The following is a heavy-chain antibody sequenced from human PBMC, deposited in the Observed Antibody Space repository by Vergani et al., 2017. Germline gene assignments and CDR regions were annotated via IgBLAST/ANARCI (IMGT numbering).Heavy chain of an antibody. D-gene: IGHD6-19*01. Sequence: QVQLQESGPGLVKPSQTLSLTCTVSGGSISSGGYYWSWIRQHPGKGLEWVSSISSSGSTIYYADSVKGRFTISRDNAKNSLYLQMNSLRAEDTAVYYCARVSSGWTDYWGQGTLVTVSS. V-gene: IGHV3-11*04. CDR3: ARVSSGWTDY. J-gene: IGHJ4*02. CDR1: GGSISSGGYY. CDR2: ISSSGSTI.